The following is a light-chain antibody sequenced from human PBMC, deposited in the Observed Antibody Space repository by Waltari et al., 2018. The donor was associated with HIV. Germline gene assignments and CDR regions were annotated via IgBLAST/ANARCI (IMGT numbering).Light chain of an antibody. CDR3: TSYGGANDLL. Sequence: QSALSQTPPASGPPGQSVTISCTGSRWDVNAYNYVSWYQQYPGKAPRLIIYEVNMRPSGVPDRFSGSKSGATASLTIAGLQPEDEADYYCTSYGGANDLLFGGGTRVTVL. CDR1: RWDVNAYNY. CDR2: EVN. J-gene: IGLJ2*01. V-gene: IGLV2-8*01.